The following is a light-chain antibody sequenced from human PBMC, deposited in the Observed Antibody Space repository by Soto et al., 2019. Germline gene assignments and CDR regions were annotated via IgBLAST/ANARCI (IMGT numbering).Light chain of an antibody. Sequence: EIVLTQSPATLSLSQGERATLSCRASQSVSTVAWYQQKPGQAPRLLISGASNTAAGNPDRFSGSGSGTDFTLTISRLEPEDFAVFYCQRYGSSQITFGQGTRLEIK. CDR2: GAS. V-gene: IGKV3-20*01. CDR1: QSVSTV. J-gene: IGKJ5*01. CDR3: QRYGSSQIT.